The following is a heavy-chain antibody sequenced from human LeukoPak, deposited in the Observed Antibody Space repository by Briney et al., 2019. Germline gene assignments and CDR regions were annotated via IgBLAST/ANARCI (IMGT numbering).Heavy chain of an antibody. D-gene: IGHD5-18*01. J-gene: IGHJ5*02. Sequence: PSETLSLTCTVSGGSISSSDYYWGWIRQPPGKGLEWIGSVYYTGNTYYNPSLKSRVTMSIDTSKNQFSLKLFSLTAADTAAYYCARCQPYGYARWFDPWGQGTLVTVSS. CDR2: VYYTGNT. CDR3: ARCQPYGYARWFDP. CDR1: GGSISSSDYY. V-gene: IGHV4-39*07.